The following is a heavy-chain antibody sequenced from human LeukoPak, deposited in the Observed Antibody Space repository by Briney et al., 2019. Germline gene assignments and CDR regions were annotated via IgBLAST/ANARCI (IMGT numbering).Heavy chain of an antibody. CDR2: TYGGGGK. CDR3: ARDFESGGWYHKSHFQY. CDR1: GLRVTINY. D-gene: IGHD6-19*01. J-gene: IGHJ1*01. Sequence: GVSLRLSCAASGLRVTINYMTWVRHAPGGGVEWGSGTYGGGGKNYGDFGEGRFTISRDNSKNKVHLQMNSLRTEDTAVYYCARDFESGGWYHKSHFQYWGQGTLVTISS. V-gene: IGHV3-53*05.